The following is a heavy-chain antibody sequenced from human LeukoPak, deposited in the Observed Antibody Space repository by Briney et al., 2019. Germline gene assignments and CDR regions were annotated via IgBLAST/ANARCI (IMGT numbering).Heavy chain of an antibody. CDR3: APRSISLQYYFDY. CDR1: GFTFSNAW. Sequence: PGGSLRLSCAASGFTFSNAWMHWVRQAPGTGLEWVAFIRSDGNNKYYADSVKGRFTISRDNSKNTVYLQMNSLRGEDTAVYYCAPRSISLQYYFDYWGQGTLVTVSS. D-gene: IGHD2-2*01. CDR2: IRSDGNNK. J-gene: IGHJ4*02. V-gene: IGHV3-30*02.